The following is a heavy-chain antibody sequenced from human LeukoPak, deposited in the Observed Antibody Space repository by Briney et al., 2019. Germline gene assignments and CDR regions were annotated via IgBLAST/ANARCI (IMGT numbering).Heavy chain of an antibody. CDR1: RFTFSDHY. CDR2: IGTSDTHT. V-gene: IGHV3-11*01. CDR3: ARDGRLDY. J-gene: IGHJ4*02. Sequence: GGSLRLSCVASRFTFSDHYMSWIRQAPGKGLEWISYIGTSDTHTYYADSVKGRFTISRDNAKNSLFLQMDSLTADDTAMYYCARDGRLDYWGQGTLVTVSS.